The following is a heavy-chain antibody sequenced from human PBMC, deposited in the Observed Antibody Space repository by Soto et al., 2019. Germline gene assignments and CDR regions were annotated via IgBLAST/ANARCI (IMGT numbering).Heavy chain of an antibody. V-gene: IGHV3-49*04. CDR3: TRLSITAFDY. D-gene: IGHD3-10*01. J-gene: IGHJ4*02. CDR2: IRSKAYGGTT. CDR1: GFTFGDYA. Sequence: SGGSLRLSCTASGFTFGDYAMSWVRQAPGKGLEWVGFIRSKAYGGTTEYAASVKGRFTISRDDSKSIAYLQMNSLKTEDTAVYYCTRLSITAFDYWGQGTLVTVSS.